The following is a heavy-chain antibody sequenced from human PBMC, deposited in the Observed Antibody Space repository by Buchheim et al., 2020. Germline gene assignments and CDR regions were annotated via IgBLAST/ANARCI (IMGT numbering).Heavy chain of an antibody. CDR3: ARGPPGWEAAAGGIPNSY. J-gene: IGHJ4*02. CDR2: ISSGSTI. Sequence: QVQLVESGGGLVKPGGSLRLSCAASGFTFSDYYMSWIRQAPGKGLEWVSYISSGSTIYYADSVKGRFTISRDNAKNSLYLQMNSLRAEDTAVYYCARGPPGWEAAAGGIPNSYWGQGTL. V-gene: IGHV3-11*01. CDR1: GFTFSDYY. D-gene: IGHD6-13*01.